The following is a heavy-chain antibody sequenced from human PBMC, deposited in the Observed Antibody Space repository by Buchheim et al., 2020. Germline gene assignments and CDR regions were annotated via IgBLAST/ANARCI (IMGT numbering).Heavy chain of an antibody. CDR3: AKTPRIKIFGVVDY. D-gene: IGHD3-3*01. Sequence: QVQLVESGGGVVQPGGSLRLSCAASGFVFRTYGMHWVRQAPGKGLEWVAVISYNGTNKYYADSVKGRFPISRDNSKNPLLLQMNSLRAEDTAVYYCAKTPRIKIFGVVDYWGRGTL. CDR2: ISYNGTNK. V-gene: IGHV3-30*18. J-gene: IGHJ4*02. CDR1: GFVFRTYG.